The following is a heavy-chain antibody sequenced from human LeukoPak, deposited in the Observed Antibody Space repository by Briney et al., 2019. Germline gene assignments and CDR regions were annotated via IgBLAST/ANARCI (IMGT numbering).Heavy chain of an antibody. D-gene: IGHD3-10*01. V-gene: IGHV1-18*01. J-gene: IGHJ6*02. CDR1: GYIFASYG. Sequence: ASVKVSCKTSGYIFASYGISWVRQAPGQGLEWMGWTSVYSGNTYYGKKFQGRVTMTTDTSTSTGYMELRSLRSDDTAVYYCARESDGSGSYRNYYYYGMDVWGQGTTVTVSS. CDR2: TSVYSGNT. CDR3: ARESDGSGSYRNYYYYGMDV.